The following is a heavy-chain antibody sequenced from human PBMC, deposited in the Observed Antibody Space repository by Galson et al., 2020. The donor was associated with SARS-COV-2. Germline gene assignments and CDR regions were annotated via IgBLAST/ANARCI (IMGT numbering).Heavy chain of an antibody. V-gene: IGHV1-2*04. Sequence: ASVKVSCKASGYTFTGYYMHWVRQAPGQGLEWMGWINPNSGGTNYAQKFQGWVTMTRDTSISTAYMELSRLRSDDTAVYYCARSSSGQIPSSMDVWGQGTTVTVSS. CDR2: INPNSGGT. CDR3: ARSSSGQIPSSMDV. CDR1: GYTFTGYY. D-gene: IGHD6-6*01. J-gene: IGHJ6*02.